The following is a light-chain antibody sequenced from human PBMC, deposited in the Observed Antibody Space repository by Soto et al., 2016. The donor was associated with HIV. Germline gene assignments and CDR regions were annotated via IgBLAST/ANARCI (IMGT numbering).Light chain of an antibody. J-gene: IGKJ1*01. CDR3: QQYESFWT. CDR1: QGVSSW. Sequence: IRMTQSPSTLSAFVGDTITITCRASQGVSSWLAWYQHKPPNAPKLLIYKASTLESGVPSRFSGSGSGTEFTLTISSLQPDDYATYYCQQYESFWTFGQGTKGGNQT. V-gene: IGKV1-5*03. CDR2: KAS.